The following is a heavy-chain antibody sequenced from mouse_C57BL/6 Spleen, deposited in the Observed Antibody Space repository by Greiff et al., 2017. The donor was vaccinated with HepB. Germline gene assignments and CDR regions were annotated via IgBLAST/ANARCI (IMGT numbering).Heavy chain of an antibody. CDR1: GYSITSGYD. J-gene: IGHJ3*01. D-gene: IGHD1-1*01. Sequence: EVQGVESGPGMVKPSQSLSLTCTVTGYSITSGYDWHWIRHFPGNKLEWMGYISYSGSTNYNPSLKSRISITHDPSKNHFFLKLNSVTTEDTATYYCATGDYYGPTWFAYWGQGTLVTVSA. CDR3: ATGDYYGPTWFAY. CDR2: ISYSGST. V-gene: IGHV3-1*01.